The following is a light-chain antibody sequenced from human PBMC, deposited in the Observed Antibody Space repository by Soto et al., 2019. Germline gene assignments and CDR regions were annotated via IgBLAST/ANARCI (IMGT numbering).Light chain of an antibody. J-gene: IGLJ2*01. Sequence: QSVLTQPPSVSAAPGHKVTISCSGSSSNSGSNYVSWYQQVPGTAPKLLINDNDKRPSGIPDRFSDSKSGTSATLGITGLQHGAEADYYCGTYNSSLSAGHVIFGGGTKLTVL. CDR2: DND. CDR3: GTYNSSLSAGHVI. V-gene: IGLV1-51*01. CDR1: SSNSGSNY.